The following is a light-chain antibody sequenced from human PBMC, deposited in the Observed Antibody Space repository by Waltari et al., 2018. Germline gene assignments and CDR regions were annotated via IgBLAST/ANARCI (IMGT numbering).Light chain of an antibody. CDR2: DAS. CDR1: HRVSSY. CDR3: QQRSNWIT. Sequence: EIVLTQSPATLSLSPGESATLSCRASHRVSSYLAWYQQKPAQAPRLLIYDASNRATGIPARFSGSGSGTDFTLTISSLEPEDFAVYYCQQRSNWITFGQGTRLEIK. V-gene: IGKV3-11*01. J-gene: IGKJ5*01.